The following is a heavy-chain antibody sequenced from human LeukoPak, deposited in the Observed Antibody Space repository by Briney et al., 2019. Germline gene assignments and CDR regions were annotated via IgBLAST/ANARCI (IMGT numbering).Heavy chain of an antibody. D-gene: IGHD1-26*01. J-gene: IGHJ6*02. CDR2: IYSGGST. CDR1: GFTVSSNY. CDR3: ARARGSYYYYGMDV. Sequence: GGSLRLSCAASGFTVSSNYMSWVRQAPGKGLEWASVIYSGGSTYYADSVKGRFTISRDNSKNTLYLQMNSLRAEDTAVYYCARARGSYYYYGMDVWGQGTTVTVSS. V-gene: IGHV3-66*01.